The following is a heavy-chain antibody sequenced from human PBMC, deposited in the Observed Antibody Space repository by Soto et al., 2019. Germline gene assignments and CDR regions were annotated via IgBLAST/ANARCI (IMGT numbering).Heavy chain of an antibody. D-gene: IGHD3-16*01. CDR2: IFRDDDK. V-gene: IGHV2-5*02. J-gene: IGHJ6*02. Sequence: QITLKESGPTLVKPTQTLTLTCTFSGFSLSTNGVGVGWIRQPPGKALEWLALIFRDDDKRYSPSLKSRLIITEDTSKNQVVLIMTNRDPVDTATYYCVRSWALHMDVWGQGATVTVSS. CDR3: VRSWALHMDV. CDR1: GFSLSTNGVG.